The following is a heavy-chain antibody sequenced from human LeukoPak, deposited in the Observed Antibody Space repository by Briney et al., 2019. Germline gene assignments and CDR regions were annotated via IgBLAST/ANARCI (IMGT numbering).Heavy chain of an antibody. J-gene: IGHJ4*02. CDR1: GFTFSSYA. V-gene: IGHV3-23*01. D-gene: IGHD1-1*01. Sequence: GGSLRLSCAASGFTFSSYAVSWVRQAPGKGLEWVSAISGSGGSTYYADSVKGRFTISRDNSKNTLYLQMNSLGAEDTAVYYCARRTGAVDYWGQGTLVTVSS. CDR3: ARRTGAVDY. CDR2: ISGSGGST.